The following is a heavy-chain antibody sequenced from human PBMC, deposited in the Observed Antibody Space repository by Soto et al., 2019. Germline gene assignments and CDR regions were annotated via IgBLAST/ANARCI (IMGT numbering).Heavy chain of an antibody. CDR3: ARTSVYYDFWSGYLSIDY. CDR1: GDSVSSNSAA. J-gene: IGHJ4*02. D-gene: IGHD3-3*01. CDR2: TYYRSKWYN. V-gene: IGHV6-1*01. Sequence: SQTLSLTCVISGDSVSSNSAAWNWIRQSPSRGLEWLGRTYYRSKWYNDYAVSVKSRITINPDTSKNQFSLQLNSVTPEDTAVYYCARTSVYYDFWSGYLSIDYSGQATLVTVSS.